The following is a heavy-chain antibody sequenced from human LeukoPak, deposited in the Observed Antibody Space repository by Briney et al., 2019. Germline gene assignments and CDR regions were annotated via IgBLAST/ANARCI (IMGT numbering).Heavy chain of an antibody. CDR3: AKDKTASSSWYRFDY. J-gene: IGHJ4*02. D-gene: IGHD6-13*01. Sequence: PGGSLRLSCAASGFTFSSHLMHWVRQAPGKGLVWVSRISSDGTYTNYADSVRGRFTISRDNAKNSLYLQMNSLRAEDTALYYCAKDKTASSSWYRFDYWGQGTLVTVSS. CDR2: ISSDGTYT. CDR1: GFTFSSHL. V-gene: IGHV3-74*01.